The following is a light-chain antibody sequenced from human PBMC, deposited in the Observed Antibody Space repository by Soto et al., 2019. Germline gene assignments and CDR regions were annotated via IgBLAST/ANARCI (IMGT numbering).Light chain of an antibody. J-gene: IGKJ1*01. Sequence: EIVLTPSPGTLSLSPGERATFSCRASQSVSSSYIAWDQPKRGQDPRRLIYGASIRATGIPDRSSGSGSGTDFTLTISRLEPEDFALXXXXXXXXXXXXFXQGTKVDI. CDR1: QSVSSSY. CDR3: XXXXXXXXX. V-gene: IGKV3-20*01. CDR2: GAS.